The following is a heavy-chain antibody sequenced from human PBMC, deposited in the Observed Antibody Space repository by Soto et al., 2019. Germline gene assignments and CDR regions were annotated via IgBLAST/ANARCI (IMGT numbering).Heavy chain of an antibody. J-gene: IGHJ6*03. CDR2: IFDSGNA. Sequence: SETLSLTCTVSGGSINSYCWSWIRQPPGKGLEWIAYIFDSGNANYNPSLKSRVTISVDTSKNQFSLTLSSVTAADTAVYYCARIKIVGILTYYMDVWGKGTPVTVSS. V-gene: IGHV4-59*08. CDR3: ARIKIVGILTYYMDV. D-gene: IGHD3-3*01. CDR1: GGSINSYC.